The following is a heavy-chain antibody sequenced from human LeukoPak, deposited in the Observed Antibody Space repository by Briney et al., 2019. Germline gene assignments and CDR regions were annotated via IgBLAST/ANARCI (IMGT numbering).Heavy chain of an antibody. D-gene: IGHD3-3*01. V-gene: IGHV4-38-2*02. CDR1: GYSISSGYY. Sequence: PSETLSLTCTVSGYSISSGYYWGWIRQPPGRGLEWIGSIYHSGSTYYNPSLKSRVTISVDTSKNQFSLKLSSVTAADTAVYYCARDRRVYYDFWSGPGFDYWGQGTLVTVSS. J-gene: IGHJ4*02. CDR2: IYHSGST. CDR3: ARDRRVYYDFWSGPGFDY.